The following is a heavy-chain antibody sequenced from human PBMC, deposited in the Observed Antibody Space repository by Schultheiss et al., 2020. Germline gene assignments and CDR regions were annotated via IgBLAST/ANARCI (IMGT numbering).Heavy chain of an antibody. D-gene: IGHD2-21*02. CDR2: IRSKANSYAT. Sequence: GGSLRLSCAASGFTFSGSAMHWVRQASGKGLEWVGRIRSKANSYATAYAASVKGRFTISRDDSKNTAYLQMNSLKTEDTAVYYCTRPIIAYCGGDCYPHYYYGMDVWGQGTTVTVSS. V-gene: IGHV3-73*01. J-gene: IGHJ6*02. CDR1: GFTFSGSA. CDR3: TRPIIAYCGGDCYPHYYYGMDV.